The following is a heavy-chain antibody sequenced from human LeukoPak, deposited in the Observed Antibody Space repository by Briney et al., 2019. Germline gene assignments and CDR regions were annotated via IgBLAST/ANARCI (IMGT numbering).Heavy chain of an antibody. CDR1: GGTFSSYA. D-gene: IGHD3-22*01. CDR2: IIPIFGTA. J-gene: IGHJ4*02. V-gene: IGHV1-69*01. Sequence: GASVKVSCKASGGTFSSYAISWVRQAPGQGLEWMGGIIPIFGTANYAQKFQGRVTITADESTSTAYMELSSLRSEDTDVYYCASSGSEYKEYYYDSSAPYYFDYWGQGTLVTVSS. CDR3: ASSGSEYKEYYYDSSAPYYFDY.